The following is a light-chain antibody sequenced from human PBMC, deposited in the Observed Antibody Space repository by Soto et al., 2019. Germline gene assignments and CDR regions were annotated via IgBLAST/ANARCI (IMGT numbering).Light chain of an antibody. CDR3: QQHSHWPPWT. CDR2: GAS. Sequence: EVVLTQSPATLSLSPGERATLSLRSSENVRTFVDWYQQKPGQAPRLLIHGASNRATGIPARFSGSGSGTDFTLTISNLEPEDFAVYYCQQHSHWPPWTFGQGTKVDIK. J-gene: IGKJ1*01. CDR1: ENVRTF. V-gene: IGKV3-11*01.